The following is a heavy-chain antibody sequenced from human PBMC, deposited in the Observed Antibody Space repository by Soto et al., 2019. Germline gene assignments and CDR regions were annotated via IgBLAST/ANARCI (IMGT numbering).Heavy chain of an antibody. CDR1: GFSLRTSGVG. J-gene: IGHJ4*02. Sequence: VSGPTLVNPTQTLTLTCTFSGFSLRTSGVGVAWIRQPPGKALEWLGITYWDDDKRYSPSLKSRLTITRDTSKNQVVLTMTNMDPVDTATYYCAHRRQWLTQVPYFFDYWGQGTLVTVSA. D-gene: IGHD6-19*01. CDR3: AHRRQWLTQVPYFFDY. V-gene: IGHV2-5*02. CDR2: TYWDDDK.